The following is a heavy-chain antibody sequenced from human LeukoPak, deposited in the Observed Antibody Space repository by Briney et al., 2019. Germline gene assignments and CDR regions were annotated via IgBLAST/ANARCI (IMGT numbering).Heavy chain of an antibody. CDR1: GFTFDDYA. CDR3: AKDTRTIPATDFDY. CDR2: ISWNSGSI. J-gene: IGHJ4*02. Sequence: GRSLRLSCAASGFTFDDYAMHWVRQAPGKGLKWVSGISWNSGSIGYADSVKGRFTISRDNAKNSLYLQMNSLRAEDTALYYCAKDTRTIPATDFDYWGQGTLVTVSS. D-gene: IGHD2-2*01. V-gene: IGHV3-9*01.